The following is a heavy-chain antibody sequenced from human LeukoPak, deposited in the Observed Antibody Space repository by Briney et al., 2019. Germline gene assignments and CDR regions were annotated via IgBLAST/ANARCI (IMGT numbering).Heavy chain of an antibody. CDR2: INHSGST. V-gene: IGHV4-34*01. J-gene: IGHJ4*02. Sequence: SETLSLTCAVYGGSFSGYHWSWIRQPPGKGLEWIGEINHSGSTNYNPSLKSRVTISVDTSKNQFSLKLSSVTAADTAVYYCARLSAVETGDYWGQGTLVTVSS. CDR1: GGSFSGYH. D-gene: IGHD1-1*01. CDR3: ARLSAVETGDY.